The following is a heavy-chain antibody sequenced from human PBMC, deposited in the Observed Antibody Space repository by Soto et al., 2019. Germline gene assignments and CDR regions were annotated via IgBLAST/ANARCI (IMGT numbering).Heavy chain of an antibody. CDR2: MNPNSGNT. D-gene: IGHD6-19*01. J-gene: IGHJ6*02. V-gene: IGHV1-8*01. CDR3: ASGWLGHYYYGMDV. Sequence: ASVKVSCKASGYTFTSYDINWVRQATGQGLEWMGWMNPNSGNTGYAQKFQGRVTMTRNTSISTAYMELSSLRSEDTAVYYCASGWLGHYYYGMDVWGQGATVTVSS. CDR1: GYTFTSYD.